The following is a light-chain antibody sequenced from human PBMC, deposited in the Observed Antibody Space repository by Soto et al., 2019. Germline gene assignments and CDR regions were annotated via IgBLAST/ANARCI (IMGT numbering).Light chain of an antibody. CDR2: DAS. V-gene: IGKV3-11*01. J-gene: IGKJ4*01. CDR3: QQRSNWPGLT. Sequence: EIVLTQSPATLSLSPGERATLSCRASQSVSSYLAWYQQKPGQAPRLLIYDASNSATGIPARFSGSGSVTDFTLTISSLEPDDFAVYYCQQRSNWPGLTFGGGTKVEIK. CDR1: QSVSSY.